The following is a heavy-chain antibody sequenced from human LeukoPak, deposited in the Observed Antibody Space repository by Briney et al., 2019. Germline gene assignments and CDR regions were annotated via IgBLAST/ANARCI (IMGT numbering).Heavy chain of an antibody. J-gene: IGHJ4*02. CDR2: ISSSSSYI. CDR1: GFTFSSYS. D-gene: IGHD5-24*01. Sequence: GGSLRLSCAASGFTFSSYSMSWVRQAPGKGLGWVSSISSSSSYIYYADSLKGRFTISRDNAKNSLYLQMHSLRAEDTAVYYCARDFRTRLDGYSPPYHCDYWGQGTLVTVSS. CDR3: ARDFRTRLDGYSPPYHCDY. V-gene: IGHV3-21*01.